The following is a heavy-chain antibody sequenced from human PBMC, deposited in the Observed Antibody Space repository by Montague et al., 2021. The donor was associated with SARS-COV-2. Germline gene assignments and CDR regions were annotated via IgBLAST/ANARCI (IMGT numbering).Heavy chain of an antibody. CDR3: ATYWQGGSGRGS. V-gene: IGHV4-61*01. D-gene: IGHD3-10*01. CDR2: IDYGGSP. Sequence: SETLSLTCTVSGVSVSNRYTHWSWIRQSPGKGLEWMGHIDYGGSPNYSPSLHSRVTISLDTSKNQLPLRLNSATAADTAVYYCATYWQGGSGRGSWGQGTLVTVSS. CDR1: GVSVSNRYTH. J-gene: IGHJ5*02.